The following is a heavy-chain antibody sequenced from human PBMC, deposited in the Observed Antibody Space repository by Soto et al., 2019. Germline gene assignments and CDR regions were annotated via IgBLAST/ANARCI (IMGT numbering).Heavy chain of an antibody. CDR1: RGSVSSNNW. D-gene: IGHD6-19*01. CDR3: ARRIALSGTAGAPGD. V-gene: IGHV4-4*02. CDR2: IYQTGTT. Sequence: QVQLQESGPGLVKPSGTLSLTCGVSRGSVSSNNWWTWVRQPPGKGLEWIGEIYQTGTTNYNPSLQSRVTISLDKSNNHFSLKLNSVTAADTAVDYCARRIALSGTAGAPGDWGQGTLVIVSS. J-gene: IGHJ4*02.